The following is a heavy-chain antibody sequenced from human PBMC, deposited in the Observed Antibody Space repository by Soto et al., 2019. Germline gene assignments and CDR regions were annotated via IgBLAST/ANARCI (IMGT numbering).Heavy chain of an antibody. J-gene: IGHJ4*02. Sequence: NPSETLSLTCSVSGGYVHSYYWSWVRQSPGRGLEWIAYIYYTGSTKYNPSLKSRATISLDTSKNEVYLKMTSVTAEDAAVYYCARDPKTSGGQHWAFNYFDSWGQGTLVTVSS. V-gene: IGHV4-59*02. D-gene: IGHD7-27*01. CDR3: ARDPKTSGGQHWAFNYFDS. CDR2: IYYTGST. CDR1: GGYVHSYY.